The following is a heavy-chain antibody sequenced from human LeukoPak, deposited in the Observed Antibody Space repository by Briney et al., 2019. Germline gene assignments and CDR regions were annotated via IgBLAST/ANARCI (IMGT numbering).Heavy chain of an antibody. CDR3: ATPVAAAGLYFFDY. CDR1: GFTFSTYA. D-gene: IGHD6-13*01. V-gene: IGHV3-23*01. J-gene: IGHJ4*02. CDR2: ISGSGGST. Sequence: GGSLRLSCAASGFTFSTYAMSWVRQAPGKGLEWVSAISGSGGSTYYADSVKGRFTISRDNSKNTLYLQMSSLRAEDTAVYYCATPVAAAGLYFFDYWGQGTPVTVSS.